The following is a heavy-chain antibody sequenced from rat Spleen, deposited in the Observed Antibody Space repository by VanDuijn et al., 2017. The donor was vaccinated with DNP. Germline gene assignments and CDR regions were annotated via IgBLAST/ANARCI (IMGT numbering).Heavy chain of an antibody. CDR2: ISYSGST. Sequence: EVQLQESGPGLVKPSQSLSLTCSVTGYSITSHYWGWIRKFPGNKMEWMAYISYSGSTGYNPSLKSRISITRETSKNQFFLQLNSVTTEDTDTYYCGRGAWSPYWYFDFWGPGTMVTVSS. CDR3: GRGAWSPYWYFDF. CDR1: GYSITSHY. V-gene: IGHV3-1*01. J-gene: IGHJ1*01. D-gene: IGHD4-2*01.